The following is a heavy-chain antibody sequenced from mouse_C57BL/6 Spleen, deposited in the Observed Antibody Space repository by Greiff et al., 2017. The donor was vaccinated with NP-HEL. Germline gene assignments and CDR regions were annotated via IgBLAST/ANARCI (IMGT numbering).Heavy chain of an antibody. D-gene: IGHD1-1*01. Sequence: QVQLQQPGAELVRPGSSVKLSCKASGYTFTSYWMHWVKQRPIQGLEWIGNIDPSDSETHYNQKFKDKATLTVDKSSSTAYMQLSSLTSEDSAVYYCARLSDYYGSSYFAYWGQGTLVTVSA. V-gene: IGHV1-52*01. CDR2: IDPSDSET. J-gene: IGHJ3*01. CDR1: GYTFTSYW. CDR3: ARLSDYYGSSYFAY.